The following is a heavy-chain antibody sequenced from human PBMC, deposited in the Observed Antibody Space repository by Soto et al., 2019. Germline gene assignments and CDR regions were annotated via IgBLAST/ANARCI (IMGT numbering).Heavy chain of an antibody. CDR1: GFTFSSYA. D-gene: IGHD1-1*01. Sequence: GGSLRLSCAASGFTFSSYAMHWVRQAPGKGLEWVAAISGSGSNKYYADSVKGRFTISRDNSKNTLYLQMNSLRAEDTAVYYCAKEPRAKLDDYWGQGTLVTVSS. CDR3: AKEPRAKLDDY. V-gene: IGHV3-23*01. J-gene: IGHJ4*02. CDR2: ISGSGSNK.